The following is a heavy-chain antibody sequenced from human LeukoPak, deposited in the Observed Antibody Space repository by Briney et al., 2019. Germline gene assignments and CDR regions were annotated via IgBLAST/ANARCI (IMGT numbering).Heavy chain of an antibody. D-gene: IGHD1-26*01. Sequence: AGGSLRLSCAASGFTFSSYSMNWVRQAPGKGLEWVSSISSSSSYIYYADSVKGRFTISRDNAKNSLYLQMNSLRAEDTAVYYCARDQVLTSGSYYYYYMDVWGKGTTVTVSS. CDR2: ISSSSSYI. CDR3: ARDQVLTSGSYYYYYMDV. V-gene: IGHV3-21*01. J-gene: IGHJ6*03. CDR1: GFTFSSYS.